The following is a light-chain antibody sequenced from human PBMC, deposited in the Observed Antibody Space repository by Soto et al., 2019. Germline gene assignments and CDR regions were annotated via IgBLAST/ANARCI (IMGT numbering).Light chain of an antibody. Sequence: IVLTQSPGTLSLSPGERATFSCRASQSVSSSYLAWYQQKPGQAPRLLIYGASSRATGIPDRFSGSGSGTDFTLTISRLEPEDFAVYYCQQYGSSQYTFDQGTKVDIK. V-gene: IGKV3-20*01. J-gene: IGKJ2*01. CDR1: QSVSSSY. CDR2: GAS. CDR3: QQYGSSQYT.